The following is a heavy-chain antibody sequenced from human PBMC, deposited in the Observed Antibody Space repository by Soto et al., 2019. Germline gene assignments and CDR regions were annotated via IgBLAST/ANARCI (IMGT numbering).Heavy chain of an antibody. CDR2: INPNSGDT. CDR1: GYTFTGYY. J-gene: IGHJ4*02. V-gene: IGHV1-2*02. Sequence: GASVKVSCKASGYTFTGYYLHWARQAPGQGLEWMGWINPNSGDTKFAQQFQGRVTMTRDTSISAVYLELSSLTSDDTAVYYCARGEESRWYFHYLDYWGQGNLVTVSS. D-gene: IGHD6-13*01. CDR3: ARGEESRWYFHYLDY.